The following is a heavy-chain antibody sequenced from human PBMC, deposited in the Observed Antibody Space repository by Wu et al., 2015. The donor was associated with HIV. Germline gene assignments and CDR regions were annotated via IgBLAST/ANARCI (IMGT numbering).Heavy chain of an antibody. CDR2: INYNSGGT. Sequence: QVQLLQSGAEVRKPGASVRVSCKTSGYIFTDYYIHWVRQAPGQGLEWMAWINYNSGGTNFAQTFQGRLSMTRDTSISTFYMDLSGLTSDDTAVYYCARALRPVADALELDFWGQGTLVTVSS. CDR1: GYIFTDYY. D-gene: IGHD6-19*01. J-gene: IGHJ4*02. V-gene: IGHV1-2*02. CDR3: ARALRPVADALELDF.